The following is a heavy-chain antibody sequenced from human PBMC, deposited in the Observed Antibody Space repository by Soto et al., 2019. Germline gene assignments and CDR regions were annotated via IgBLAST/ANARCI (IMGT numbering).Heavy chain of an antibody. CDR1: GFTFSTYW. Sequence: EVQLVESGGGLVQPGGSLRLSCAASGFTFSTYWMSWVRQAPGKGLEWVANIKEDGSEKYYVDSVKGRFTISRDNANNSLYLQPNSLRAEDTAVYYCVRVGRLGGYWGQGTLVTVSS. D-gene: IGHD3-16*01. CDR3: VRVGRLGGY. J-gene: IGHJ4*02. V-gene: IGHV3-7*03. CDR2: IKEDGSEK.